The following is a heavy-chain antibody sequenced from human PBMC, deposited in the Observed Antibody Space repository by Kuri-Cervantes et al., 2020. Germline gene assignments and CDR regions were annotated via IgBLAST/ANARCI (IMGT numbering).Heavy chain of an antibody. J-gene: IGHJ5*02. Sequence: SETLTLTCAVYGGSFSGYSWSWIRQLPGKGLEWIGDINHNGSTNYNPSPKRRVSISVDTSKNQFSLKLSTVTDADTAVYYCARATFMSNWFDPWGQGTLVTVSS. V-gene: IGHV4-34*01. CDR3: ARATFMSNWFDP. D-gene: IGHD5/OR15-5a*01. CDR1: GGSFSGYS. CDR2: INHNGST.